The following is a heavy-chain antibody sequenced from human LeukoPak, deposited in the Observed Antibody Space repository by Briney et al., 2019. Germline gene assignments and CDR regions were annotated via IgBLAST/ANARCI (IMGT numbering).Heavy chain of an antibody. V-gene: IGHV3-48*02. J-gene: IGHJ4*02. Sequence: GGSLRLSCAASGFTFGSYSMTWVRQVPGKGLEWVSHISSSSGTKNFADSVKGRFSISRDNAKNSVFLQMNSLRDDDTGMYYCARESNWNFDYWGQGTLVAVSS. CDR3: ARESNWNFDY. D-gene: IGHD1-1*01. CDR1: GFTFGSYS. CDR2: ISSSSGTK.